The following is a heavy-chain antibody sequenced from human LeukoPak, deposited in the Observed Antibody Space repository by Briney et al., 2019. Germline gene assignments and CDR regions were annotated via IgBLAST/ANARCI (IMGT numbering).Heavy chain of an antibody. CDR3: VSHETPYYYIDV. CDR2: VSQRGIT. Sequence: SETLSLTCTVSGYSISSGYFWGWMRQPPGKGLEWLGSVSQRGITYYNPSLQSRVTMSRDTSNNQLSLRLTSVTAADTAIYYCVSHETPYYYIDVWGKGTTVTISS. J-gene: IGHJ6*03. CDR1: GYSISSGYF. V-gene: IGHV4-38-2*02.